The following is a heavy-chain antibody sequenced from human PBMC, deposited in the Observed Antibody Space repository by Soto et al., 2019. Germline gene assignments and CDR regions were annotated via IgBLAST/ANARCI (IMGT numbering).Heavy chain of an antibody. D-gene: IGHD3-10*01. J-gene: IGHJ3*02. CDR2: IYPGDSTT. Sequence: GESLKISCKGSGYSFTNYWIGWVRQMPGKGLEWMGIIYPGDSTTIYSPSFQGEVTNSADKSISTAYLRWGRLTGSDRSTYYCGSRIGSASNDACEIWCQGIM. V-gene: IGHV5-51*01. CDR1: GYSFTNYW. CDR3: GSRIGSASNDACEI.